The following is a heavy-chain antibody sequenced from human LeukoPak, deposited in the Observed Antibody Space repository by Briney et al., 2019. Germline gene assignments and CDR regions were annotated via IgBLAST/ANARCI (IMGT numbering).Heavy chain of an antibody. CDR2: IYYTGAT. V-gene: IGHV4-59*01. Sequence: SETLSLTCTVSDGSISNYHWSWIRLPPGKGLEWIGYIYYTGATNYSPSLKSRVTISLDTSKNQFSLRLSSVTAADAAVYYCARAGYSYGTGYYFDYWGQGALVTVSS. CDR3: ARAGYSYGTGYYFDY. CDR1: DGSISNYH. D-gene: IGHD5-18*01. J-gene: IGHJ4*02.